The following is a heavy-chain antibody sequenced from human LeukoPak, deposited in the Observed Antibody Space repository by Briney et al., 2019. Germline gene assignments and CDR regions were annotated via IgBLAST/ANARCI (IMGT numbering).Heavy chain of an antibody. CDR3: ARDLVTVTKGFDI. D-gene: IGHD4-17*01. V-gene: IGHV4-59*11. CDR1: DDSFSSHY. J-gene: IGHJ3*02. Sequence: SETLSLTCAVSDDSFSSHYWTWIRQPPGKGLEWIGYISYVGSTNYNPSLKSRVTISIDTSKNQFSLKLTSVTAADTAVYYCARDLVTVTKGFDIWGQGTMVSVSS. CDR2: ISYVGST.